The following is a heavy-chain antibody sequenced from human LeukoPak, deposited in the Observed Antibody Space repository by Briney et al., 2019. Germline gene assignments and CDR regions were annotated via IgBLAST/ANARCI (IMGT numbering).Heavy chain of an antibody. D-gene: IGHD6-13*01. Sequence: PSETLSLICSVSGGSISSSSYYWGWIRQPPGKGLEWIGSIYYSGSTYYNPSLKSRVTISVDTSKNQFSLKLSSVTAADTAVYYCARDRYSSSWYEGSWSDPWGQGTLVTVSS. V-gene: IGHV4-39*07. CDR2: IYYSGST. CDR3: ARDRYSSSWYEGSWSDP. CDR1: GGSISSSSYY. J-gene: IGHJ5*02.